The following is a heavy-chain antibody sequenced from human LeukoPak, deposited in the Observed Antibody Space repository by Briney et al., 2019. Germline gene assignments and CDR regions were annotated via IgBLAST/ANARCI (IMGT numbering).Heavy chain of an antibody. V-gene: IGHV3-7*01. CDR2: IKQDGSEK. D-gene: IGHD4-17*01. CDR1: GFTFSSYW. J-gene: IGHJ3*02. Sequence: RTGGSLRLSCAASGFTFSSYWMSWVRQAPGKGLEWVANIKQDGSEKYYVDSVKGRFTISRDNAKNTLYLQMNSLRAEDTAVYYCAREDRDYGDPFPPPNAFDIWGQGTMVTVSS. CDR3: AREDRDYGDPFPPPNAFDI.